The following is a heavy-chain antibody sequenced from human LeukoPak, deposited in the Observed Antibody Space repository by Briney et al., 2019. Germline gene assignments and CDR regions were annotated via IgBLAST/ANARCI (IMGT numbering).Heavy chain of an antibody. V-gene: IGHV4-34*01. CDR1: GGSFSGYY. J-gene: IGHJ4*02. D-gene: IGHD3-10*01. CDR3: ARGPYYFGSGNDYNRFNVVY. CDR2: INHSRTT. Sequence: SETLSLTCAVYGGSFSGYYWTWIRQPPGKGLEWIGGINHSRTTNYNPSLKSRVTISIDTSKSQFSLRLNSVTAADTAVYYCARGPYYFGSGNDYNRFNVVYWGQGTLVTVSS.